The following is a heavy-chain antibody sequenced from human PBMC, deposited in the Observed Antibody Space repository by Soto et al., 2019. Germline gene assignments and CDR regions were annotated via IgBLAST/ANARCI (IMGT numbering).Heavy chain of an antibody. D-gene: IGHD6-13*01. CDR1: GFTFSSYA. CDR2: ISGSGGST. V-gene: IGHV3-23*01. Sequence: GGSLRLSCAASGFTFSSYAMSWVRQAPGKGLEWVSAISGSGGSTYYADSVKGRFTISRDNSNNTLYLQMNSLRAEDTAVYYCAKDLRGIAAAGDAFDIWGQGTMVTVSS. CDR3: AKDLRGIAAAGDAFDI. J-gene: IGHJ3*02.